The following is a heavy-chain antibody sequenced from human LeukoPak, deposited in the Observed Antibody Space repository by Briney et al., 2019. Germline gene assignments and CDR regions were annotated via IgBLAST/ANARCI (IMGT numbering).Heavy chain of an antibody. J-gene: IGHJ4*02. CDR1: GFTFSNHG. D-gene: IGHD3-22*01. CDR3: ARDLLGLSYDSSGYYRY. Sequence: GGTLRLSCAASGFTFSNHGMNWVRQAPGKGLEWVSGISPSGDITYYADSVKGRFTISRDNSKNTLYLQMNSLRAEDTAVYYCARDLLGLSYDSSGYYRYWGQGTLVTVSS. CDR2: ISPSGDIT. V-gene: IGHV3-23*01.